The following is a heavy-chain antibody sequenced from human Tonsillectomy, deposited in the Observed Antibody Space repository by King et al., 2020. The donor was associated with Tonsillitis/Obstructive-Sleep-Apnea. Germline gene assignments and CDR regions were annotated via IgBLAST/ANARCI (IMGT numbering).Heavy chain of an antibody. J-gene: IGHJ5*02. CDR2: INHSGST. D-gene: IGHD2-15*01. Sequence: VQLQQWGAGLLKPSETLSLTCAVYGGSFSGYYWSWIRQPPGKGLEWIGEINHSGSTNYNPSLKSRVTISVDTSKNQFSLKLSSVTAADTAVYYCARHGGLGYCTGGSCYSGWFDPWGQGTLVIVSS. V-gene: IGHV4-34*01. CDR3: ARHGGLGYCTGGSCYSGWFDP. CDR1: GGSFSGYY.